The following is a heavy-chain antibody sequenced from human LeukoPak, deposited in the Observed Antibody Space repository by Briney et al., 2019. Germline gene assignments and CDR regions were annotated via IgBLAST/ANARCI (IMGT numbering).Heavy chain of an antibody. D-gene: IGHD3-22*01. J-gene: IGHJ4*02. Sequence: SETLSLTCTVSGGSISSGSYYWRWIRQPAGKGLEWIGRIYTSGSTNYNPSLKSRVTISVDTSKNQFSLKLSSVTAADTAVYYCARVWHYYDSSGSYYFDYWGQGTLVTVSS. CDR1: GGSISSGSYY. CDR3: ARVWHYYDSSGSYYFDY. V-gene: IGHV4-61*02. CDR2: IYTSGST.